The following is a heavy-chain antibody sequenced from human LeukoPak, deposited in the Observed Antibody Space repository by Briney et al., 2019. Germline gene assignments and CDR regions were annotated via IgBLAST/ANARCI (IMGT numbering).Heavy chain of an antibody. V-gene: IGHV1-2*02. CDR3: ARPSRGYSYGLDY. CDR1: GYTFTGYY. CDR2: INPNSGGT. J-gene: IGHJ4*02. Sequence: VASPKASPKASGYTFTGYYMQSVRHAPGQGLGWMGWINPNSGGTNYAQKFQGRVTMPRYTSISTAYMELSRLRSDDTAVYYCARPSRGYSYGLDYWGQGTLVTVSS. D-gene: IGHD5-18*01.